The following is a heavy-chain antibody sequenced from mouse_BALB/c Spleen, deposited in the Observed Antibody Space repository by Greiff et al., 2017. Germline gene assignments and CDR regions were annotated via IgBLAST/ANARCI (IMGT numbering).Heavy chain of an antibody. D-gene: IGHD1-1*01. Sequence: EVKLVESGGGLVQPGGSLKLSCAASGFTFSSYTMSWVRQTPEKRLEWVAYISNGGGSTYYPDTVKGRFTISRDNAKNTLYLQMSSLKSEDTAMYYYANYCYGSSYYFMDYWGQGTSVTVSS. CDR2: ISNGGGST. CDR1: GFTFSSYT. V-gene: IGHV5-12-2*01. J-gene: IGHJ4*01. CDR3: ANYCYGSSYYFMDY.